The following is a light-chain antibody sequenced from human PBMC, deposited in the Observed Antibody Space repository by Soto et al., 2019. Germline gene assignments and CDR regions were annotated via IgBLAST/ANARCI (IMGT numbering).Light chain of an antibody. CDR1: SSDVGSYNV. J-gene: IGLJ1*01. CDR2: EVS. V-gene: IGLV2-23*02. CDR3: CSYAGSSSAYV. Sequence: QSVLTQPASVSWSPGQSITISCTGTSSDVGSYNVVSWYQQHPGKAPKLLIYEVSKRPSGVSDRFSGSKSGNTASLTISGLQAEDEADYHCCSYAGSSSAYVFGTGTKVTV.